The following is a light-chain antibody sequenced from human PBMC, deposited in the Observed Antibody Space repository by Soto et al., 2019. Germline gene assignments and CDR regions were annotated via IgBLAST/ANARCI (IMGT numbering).Light chain of an antibody. CDR3: QQYEDSVLYT. CDR1: QSVRSSF. Sequence: EIVLTQSPGTLSLSPGERATLSCRASQSVRSSFFAWYQQKPGQAPRLLIYDVSLRATGTPDRFSGSGSGTDVTLTINRLEPEDFAMYYCQQYEDSVLYTFGQGTKLEI. J-gene: IGKJ2*01. V-gene: IGKV3-20*01. CDR2: DVS.